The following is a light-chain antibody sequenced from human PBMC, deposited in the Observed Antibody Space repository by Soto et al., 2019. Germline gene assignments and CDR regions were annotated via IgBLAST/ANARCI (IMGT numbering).Light chain of an antibody. CDR2: DTS. CDR1: QTIRGL. CDR3: QQRHNWPIT. J-gene: IGKJ5*01. V-gene: IGKV3-11*01. Sequence: EIVLTQSPATLSLSPGERATLSCRTSQTIRGLLNWYQQRPGQAPRLLIYDTSNRATDIPARFSGSGSGTDVILTILSLDPEDFGVYFCQQRHNWPITFGQGTRLDIK.